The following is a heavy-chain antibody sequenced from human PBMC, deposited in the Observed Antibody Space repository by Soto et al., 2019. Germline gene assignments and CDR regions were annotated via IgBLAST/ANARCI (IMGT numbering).Heavy chain of an antibody. Sequence: GGSLRLSCAASGFTFSSYGMHWVRQAPGKGLEWVAVISYDGSNKYYADSVKGRFTISRDNSKNTLYLQMNSLRAEDTAVYYCAKDRVVTAIPDQGTFYYYYYGMDVWGQGTTVTVSS. CDR3: AKDRVVTAIPDQGTFYYYYYGMDV. D-gene: IGHD2-21*02. V-gene: IGHV3-30*18. CDR2: ISYDGSNK. J-gene: IGHJ6*02. CDR1: GFTFSSYG.